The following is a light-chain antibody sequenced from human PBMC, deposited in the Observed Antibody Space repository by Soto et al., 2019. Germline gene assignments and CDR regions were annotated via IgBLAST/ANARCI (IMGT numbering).Light chain of an antibody. CDR2: GAS. CDR1: QSISSN. CDR3: QQSSIWPYT. Sequence: EIVMTQSPATLSVSPGERATLSCRASQSISSNLAWYQQKPGQAPRLLIYGASTRATGIPARFSGSGSGTEFTLTISSLQSEDCAGYYCQQSSIWPYTFGQVTKLEIK. J-gene: IGKJ2*01. V-gene: IGKV3-15*01.